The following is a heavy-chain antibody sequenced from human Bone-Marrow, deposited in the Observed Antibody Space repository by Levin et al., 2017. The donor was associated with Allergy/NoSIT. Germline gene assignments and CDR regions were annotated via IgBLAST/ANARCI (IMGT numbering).Heavy chain of an antibody. CDR3: ARDWALTGIDEATILNDH. Sequence: GGSLRLSCEASGFTFRNYAMHWVRQAPGKGLEWVAVIWSDGNNQYYAGPVKGRFIISRDNSKNTLYLQMNSLRAEDTGSYYCARDWALTGIDEATILNDHWGQGTLVTVSS. CDR1: GFTFRNYA. V-gene: IGHV3-33*01. CDR2: IWSDGNNQ. D-gene: IGHD3-9*01. J-gene: IGHJ4*02.